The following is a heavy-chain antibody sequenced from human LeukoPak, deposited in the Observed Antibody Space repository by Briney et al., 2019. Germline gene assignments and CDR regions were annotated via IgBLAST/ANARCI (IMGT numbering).Heavy chain of an antibody. CDR1: GYTFTSYG. J-gene: IGHJ4*02. Sequence: ASVKVSCKASGYTFTSYGISWVRQAPGQGLEWMGWISAYNGNTNYAQKLQGRVTMTTDTSTSTAYMELRNLRSDDTAVYYCARDGSVRIAVAGGNFDYWGQGTLVTVSS. V-gene: IGHV1-18*01. D-gene: IGHD6-19*01. CDR2: ISAYNGNT. CDR3: ARDGSVRIAVAGGNFDY.